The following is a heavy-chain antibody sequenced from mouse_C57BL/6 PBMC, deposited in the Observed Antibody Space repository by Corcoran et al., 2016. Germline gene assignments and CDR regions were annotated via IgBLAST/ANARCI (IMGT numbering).Heavy chain of an antibody. CDR3: ARLFITTVVGYFDY. CDR2: INPNNGGT. Sequence: EVQLQQSGPELVKPGASVKIPCKASGYTFTDYNMDWVKQSHGKSLEWIGDINPNNGGTIYNQKFKGKATLTVDKSSSTAYMELRSLTSEDTAVYYCARLFITTVVGYFDYWGQGTTLTVSS. V-gene: IGHV1-18*01. D-gene: IGHD1-1*01. J-gene: IGHJ2*01. CDR1: GYTFTDYN.